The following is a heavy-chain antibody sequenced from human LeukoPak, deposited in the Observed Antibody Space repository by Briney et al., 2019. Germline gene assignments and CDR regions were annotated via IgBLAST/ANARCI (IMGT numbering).Heavy chain of an antibody. CDR2: ISSSSSYI. CDR3: ARLRGYCGSTSCYVAFDI. D-gene: IGHD2-2*01. CDR1: GFTFSSYN. Sequence: PGGSLRLSCAASGFTFSSYNMNWVRQAPGKGLEWVSSISSSSSYIYYADSVKGRFTISRDNAKNSLYLQMNSLRAEDTAVYYCARLRGYCGSTSCYVAFDIWGQGTMVTVSS. J-gene: IGHJ3*02. V-gene: IGHV3-21*01.